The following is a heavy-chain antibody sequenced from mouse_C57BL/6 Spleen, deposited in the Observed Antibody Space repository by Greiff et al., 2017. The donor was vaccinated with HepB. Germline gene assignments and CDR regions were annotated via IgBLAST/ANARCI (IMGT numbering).Heavy chain of an antibody. D-gene: IGHD2-5*01. V-gene: IGHV1-80*01. Sequence: VQLQQSGAELVKPGASVKISCKASGYAFSSYWMNWVKQRPGKGLEWIGQIYPGDGDTNYNGKFKGKATLTADKSSSTAYMQLSSLTSEDSAVYFCARSQSNRAMDYWGQGTSVTVSS. CDR1: GYAFSSYW. J-gene: IGHJ4*01. CDR3: ARSQSNRAMDY. CDR2: IYPGDGDT.